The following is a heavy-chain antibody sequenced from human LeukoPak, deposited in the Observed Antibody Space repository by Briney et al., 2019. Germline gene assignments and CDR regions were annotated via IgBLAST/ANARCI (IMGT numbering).Heavy chain of an antibody. D-gene: IGHD5/OR15-5a*01. CDR1: GFTFSSCG. J-gene: IGHJ4*02. CDR2: IWYDGSNK. Sequence: GGSLRLSCAASGFTFSSCGMHWVRQAPGKGLEWVAVIWYDGSNKYYADSVKGRFTISRDNSKNTLYLQMNSLRAEDTAVYYCARDLSTRQLIDYWGQGTLVTVSS. CDR3: ARDLSTRQLIDY. V-gene: IGHV3-33*01.